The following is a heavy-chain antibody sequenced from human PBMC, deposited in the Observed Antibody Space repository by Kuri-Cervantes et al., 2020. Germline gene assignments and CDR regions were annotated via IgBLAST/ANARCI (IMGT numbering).Heavy chain of an antibody. V-gene: IGHV2-5*01. CDR1: GFSLSTSGVG. CDR3: ARTTMVRGGSWWFDP. CDR2: IYWNDDK. J-gene: IGHJ5*02. Sequence: SGPTLVKPTQTLTLTCTFSGFSLSTSGVGVGWIRQPPGKALEWLALIYWNDDKRYSTSLKTRLTISKDTSKNQVVLTMTNMDPVDTATYYCARTTMVRGGSWWFDPWGQGTLVTVSS. D-gene: IGHD3-10*01.